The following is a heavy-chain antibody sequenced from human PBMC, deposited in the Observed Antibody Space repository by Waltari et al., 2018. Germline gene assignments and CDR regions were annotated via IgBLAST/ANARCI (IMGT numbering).Heavy chain of an antibody. D-gene: IGHD6-19*01. Sequence: EVQLLESGGGLVQPGGYLRLSCAASGFTFSSFAMRRVRQAPGKGLEWGSAISGSGGSTYYADSVKGRFTISRDNSKNTLYLQMNSLRAEDTAVYYCAKEATAVAGRDWYFDLWGRGTLVTVSS. CDR3: AKEATAVAGRDWYFDL. CDR1: GFTFSSFA. J-gene: IGHJ2*01. CDR2: ISGSGGST. V-gene: IGHV3-23*01.